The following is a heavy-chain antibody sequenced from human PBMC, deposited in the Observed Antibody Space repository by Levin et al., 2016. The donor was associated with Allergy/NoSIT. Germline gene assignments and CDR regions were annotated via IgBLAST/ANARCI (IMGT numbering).Heavy chain of an antibody. Sequence: VRQMPGKGLEWMGIIYPGDSDTRYSPSFQGQVTISADKSISTAYLQWSSLKASDTAMYYCARSGGGSSSWYAAAYWGQGTLVTVSS. V-gene: IGHV5-51*01. J-gene: IGHJ4*02. CDR2: IYPGDSDT. D-gene: IGHD6-13*01. CDR3: ARSGGGSSSWYAAAY.